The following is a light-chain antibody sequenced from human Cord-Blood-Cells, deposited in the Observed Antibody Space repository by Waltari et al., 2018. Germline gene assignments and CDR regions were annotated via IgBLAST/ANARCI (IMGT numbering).Light chain of an antibody. Sequence: EIVLPQSPATLHLSPGERATLSCRASQSVSSYLAWYQQKPGQAPRLLIYDASNRATGIPARFSGSGSGTDFTLTISSLEPEDFAVYYCQQRSNWPTFGQGTKVEIK. CDR3: QQRSNWPT. CDR1: QSVSSY. CDR2: DAS. J-gene: IGKJ1*01. V-gene: IGKV3-11*01.